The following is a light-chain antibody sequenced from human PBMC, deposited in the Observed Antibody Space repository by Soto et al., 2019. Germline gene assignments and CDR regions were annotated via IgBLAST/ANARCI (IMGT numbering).Light chain of an antibody. CDR1: QSVISW. Sequence: DIQMTQSPSTLSASVGDRVTITCWASQSVISWLAWYQQKPGKAPKLLIYKASTLESGVPSRFSGSGSGTEFTRTISSLQPDDFATYYCQHYNIYPLTFGGGNKVEIK. J-gene: IGKJ4*01. CDR3: QHYNIYPLT. V-gene: IGKV1-5*03. CDR2: KAS.